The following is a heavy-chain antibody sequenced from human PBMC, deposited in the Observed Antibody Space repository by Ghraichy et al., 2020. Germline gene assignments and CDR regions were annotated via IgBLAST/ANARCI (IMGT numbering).Heavy chain of an antibody. Sequence: SETLSLTCTVSGGSISSSSYYWGWIRQPPGKGLEWIGTIYYSGSTYYNPSLKSRVTISVDTSKNQFSLKLSSVTAADTAVYFCGRRRAGVDWFDPWGQGTLVTVSS. CDR1: GGSISSSSYY. J-gene: IGHJ5*02. D-gene: IGHD2-21*01. CDR2: IYYSGST. V-gene: IGHV4-39*01. CDR3: GRRRAGVDWFDP.